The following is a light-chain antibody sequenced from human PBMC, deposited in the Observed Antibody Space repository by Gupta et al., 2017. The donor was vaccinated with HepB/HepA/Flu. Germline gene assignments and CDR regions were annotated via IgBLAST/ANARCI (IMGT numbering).Light chain of an antibody. CDR1: RSLVSTDGNTY. V-gene: IGKV2-30*01. CDR3: MQYTGWPYT. J-gene: IGKJ2*01. Sequence: DVVRTQSPLSLPVTLGQPASISCTSSRSLVSTDGNTYFDWFHQGPGQSPRRLIYKVSKRDSGVPDRFSGSGSGTDFTLKISRVEAEDLGVYYCMQYTGWPYTFGQGTKLEIK. CDR2: KVS.